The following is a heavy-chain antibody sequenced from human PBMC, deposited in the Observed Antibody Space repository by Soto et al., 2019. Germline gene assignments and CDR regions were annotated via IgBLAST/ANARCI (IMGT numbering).Heavy chain of an antibody. J-gene: IGHJ4*03. Sequence: SETLSLTCTVSGGSFNSGAYYWGWIRRHPGKGLEWTGYLSYRGTTYYNPSLKTRVTISLDRSKNQFSLKVTSVTAADTAVYYCARGPYINPSLFDYWGQGKLVTVSS. CDR2: LSYRGTT. CDR3: ARGPYINPSLFDY. CDR1: GGSFNSGAYY. D-gene: IGHD5-18*01. V-gene: IGHV4-30-2*01.